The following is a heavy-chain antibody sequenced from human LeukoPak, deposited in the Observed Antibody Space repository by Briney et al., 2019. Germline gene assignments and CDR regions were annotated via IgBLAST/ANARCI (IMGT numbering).Heavy chain of an antibody. J-gene: IGHJ3*02. CDR2: ISGSGGST. CDR3: AREDYYDSSGYYYSPGAFDI. Sequence: PGGSLRLSCAASGFTFSSYAMSWVRQAPGKGLEWVSAISGSGGSTYYADSVKGRFTISRDNSKNTLYLQMNSLRAEDTAVYYCAREDYYDSSGYYYSPGAFDIWGQGTMVTVSS. D-gene: IGHD3-22*01. CDR1: GFTFSSYA. V-gene: IGHV3-23*01.